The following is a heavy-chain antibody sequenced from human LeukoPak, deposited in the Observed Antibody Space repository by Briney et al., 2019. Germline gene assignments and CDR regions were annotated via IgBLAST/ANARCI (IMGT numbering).Heavy chain of an antibody. D-gene: IGHD2-2*01. Sequence: SETLSLTCTVSGDSIAGFYWSWFRQSPGKGLEWIGYMYYSGSTFYNPSLKSRVSLSVDTSKNQFSLKLSSVTAADTAVYYCAREVVVVPAANWFDPWGQGTLVTVSS. J-gene: IGHJ5*02. CDR2: MYYSGST. V-gene: IGHV4-59*01. CDR1: GDSIAGFY. CDR3: AREVVVVPAANWFDP.